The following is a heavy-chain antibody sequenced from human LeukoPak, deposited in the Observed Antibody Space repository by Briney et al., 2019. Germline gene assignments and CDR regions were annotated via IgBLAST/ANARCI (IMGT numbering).Heavy chain of an antibody. CDR3: AKKWLAAGEYYFDY. CDR1: GFTFSSYC. J-gene: IGHJ4*02. CDR2: IKGGGSKT. Sequence: PGGSLRLSCAASGFTFSSYCMSWVRQAPGKGLEWVSNIKGGGSKTYYADSVKGRFTISRDNAKNTLYLQMNSLRAEDTAVYYCAKKWLAAGEYYFDYWGQGTLVTVSS. D-gene: IGHD6-13*01. V-gene: IGHV3-23*01.